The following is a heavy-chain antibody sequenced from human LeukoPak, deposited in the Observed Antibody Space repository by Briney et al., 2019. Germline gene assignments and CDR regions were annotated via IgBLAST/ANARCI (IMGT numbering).Heavy chain of an antibody. CDR2: IIPIFGTA. V-gene: IGHV1-69*05. CDR3: ARSPGGDGYNFDY. J-gene: IGHJ4*02. CDR1: GGTFSSYA. D-gene: IGHD5-24*01. Sequence: SVKVSCKASGGTFSSYAISWVRQAPGQGLEWMGGIIPIFGTANYAQKFQGRVTITTDESTSTAYMELSSLRSEDTAVYCCARSPGGDGYNFDYWGQGTLVTVSS.